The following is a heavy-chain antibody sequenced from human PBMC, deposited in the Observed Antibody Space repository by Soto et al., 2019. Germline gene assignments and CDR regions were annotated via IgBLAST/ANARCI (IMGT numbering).Heavy chain of an antibody. D-gene: IGHD3-9*01. CDR3: ARGRLRYFDWSLY. V-gene: IGHV4-31*03. CDR1: GGSISSGGYY. J-gene: IGHJ4*02. CDR2: IYYSGST. Sequence: SETLSLTCTVSGGSISSGGYYWSWIRQHPGKGLEWIGYIYYSGSTYYNPSLKSRVTISVDTSKNQFSLKLSSVTAAYTAVYYCARGRLRYFDWSLYWGRGTLVTVSS.